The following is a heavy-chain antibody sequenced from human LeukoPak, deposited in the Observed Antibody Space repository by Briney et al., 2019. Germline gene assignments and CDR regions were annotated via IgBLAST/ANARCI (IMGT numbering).Heavy chain of an antibody. CDR3: TTDRCSSTSCRPTDY. J-gene: IGHJ4*02. CDR2: IKSKTDGGTT. Sequence: GGSLRLSCAASGLTFSNAWMSWVRQAPGKGLEWVGRIKSKTDGGTTDYAAPVKGRFTISRDDSKNTLYLQMNSLKTEDTAVYYCTTDRCSSTSCRPTDYWGQGTLVTVSS. CDR1: GLTFSNAW. V-gene: IGHV3-15*01. D-gene: IGHD2-2*01.